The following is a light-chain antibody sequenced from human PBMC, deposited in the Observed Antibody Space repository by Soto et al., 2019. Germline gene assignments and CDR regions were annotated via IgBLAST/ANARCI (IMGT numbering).Light chain of an antibody. Sequence: QAVVTQPPSVSGAPGQRVTISCTGSSSNIGAGYDVHWYQQLPRTAPKILIYANNNRPSGVPDRFSGSKSGTSASLAITGLQAEDEADYYCQSYDSSLSGVLFGGGTQLTVL. J-gene: IGLJ2*01. CDR1: SSNIGAGYD. CDR3: QSYDSSLSGVL. V-gene: IGLV1-40*01. CDR2: ANN.